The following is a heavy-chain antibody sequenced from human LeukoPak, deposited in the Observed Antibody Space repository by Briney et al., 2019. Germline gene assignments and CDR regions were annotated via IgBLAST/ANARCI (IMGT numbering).Heavy chain of an antibody. D-gene: IGHD5-12*01. CDR2: ISPGGGTT. CDR3: AKGIYSAYGRDAFDI. V-gene: IGHV3-23*01. CDR1: GFAFGSEA. Sequence: GGSLRLSCAVSGFAFGSEAMSWVRQSPARGLEWVASISPGGGTTYYADYVKGRFTISRDNSNNSLFVQMNSLRAEDTAVYYCAKGIYSAYGRDAFDIWGQGTMVTVSS. J-gene: IGHJ3*02.